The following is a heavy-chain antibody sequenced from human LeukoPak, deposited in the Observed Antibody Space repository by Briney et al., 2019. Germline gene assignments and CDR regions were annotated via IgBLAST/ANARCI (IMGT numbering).Heavy chain of an antibody. Sequence: GESLKISCKGSGYSFTSYWIGWVRQMPGKGLEWMGIIYPGDSDTRYSPSFQGQVTISPDKSISTAYLQWSSLKASDTAMYYCARHGGIAAAGTFGFDPWGQGTLVTVSS. J-gene: IGHJ5*02. CDR2: IYPGDSDT. CDR1: GYSFTSYW. V-gene: IGHV5-51*01. D-gene: IGHD6-13*01. CDR3: ARHGGIAAAGTFGFDP.